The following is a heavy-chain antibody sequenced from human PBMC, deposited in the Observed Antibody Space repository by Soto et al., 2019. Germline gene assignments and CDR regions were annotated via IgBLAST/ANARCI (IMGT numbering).Heavy chain of an antibody. D-gene: IGHD3-10*01. CDR2: IIPTFGTG. V-gene: IGHV1-69*01. CDR3: ASFDGTLVRGGRSSPYEMDV. Sequence: QVLLVQSGPEVKKPGSSVKVSCKASGGTFNNYAINWVRQAPGKGLAWMGGIIPTFGTGNPAQKFQGRVTIAADESTTTAYMELNSLRSEDTAIYYCASFDGTLVRGGRSSPYEMDVWGQGTTVIVSS. J-gene: IGHJ6*02. CDR1: GGTFNNYA.